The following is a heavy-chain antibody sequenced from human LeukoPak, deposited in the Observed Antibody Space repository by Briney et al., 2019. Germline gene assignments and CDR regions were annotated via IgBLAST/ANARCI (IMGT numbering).Heavy chain of an antibody. CDR2: IIPIFGTA. Sequence: SVKVSCKASGGTFSSYAISWVRQAPGQGLEWMGGIIPIFGTANYAQKFQGRVTITADESTSTAYMELSSLRSEDTAVYYCARVALGRRWLQTSYYYGMDVWGQGTTVTVSS. V-gene: IGHV1-69*13. D-gene: IGHD5-24*01. CDR3: ARVALGRRWLQTSYYYGMDV. CDR1: GGTFSSYA. J-gene: IGHJ6*02.